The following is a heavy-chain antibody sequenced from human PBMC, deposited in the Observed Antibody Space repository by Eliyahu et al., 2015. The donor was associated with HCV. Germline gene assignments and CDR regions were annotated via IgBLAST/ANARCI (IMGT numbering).Heavy chain of an antibody. J-gene: IGHJ6*02. CDR2: IYTRGGP. Sequence: QVQLQESGPGLVKPSQTLSLTCTVSGXXISSXSYYXCXIRQPAGXGLEWIGRIYTRGGPNXNPSLKSRVTISVXTSKNQFSLRLSSVTAADTAVYYCARDLIRGYSSGWSNYYYGMDVWGQGTTVTVSS. CDR1: GXXISSXSYY. D-gene: IGHD6-19*01. CDR3: ARDLIRGYSSGWSNYYYGMDV. V-gene: IGHV4-61*02.